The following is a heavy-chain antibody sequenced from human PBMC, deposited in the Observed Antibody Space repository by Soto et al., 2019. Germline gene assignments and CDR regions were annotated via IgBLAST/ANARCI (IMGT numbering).Heavy chain of an antibody. CDR1: GFTFSSYA. J-gene: IGHJ6*02. V-gene: IGHV3-23*01. D-gene: IGHD2-21*02. CDR3: AKDLEMGDYDYYYGMDV. Sequence: GGSLRLSCAASGFTFSSYAMSWVRQAPWKGLEWVSAISGSGGSTYYADSVKGRFTISRDNSKNTLYLQMNSLRAEDTAVYYCAKDLEMGDYDYYYGMDVWGQGTTVTVSS. CDR2: ISGSGGST.